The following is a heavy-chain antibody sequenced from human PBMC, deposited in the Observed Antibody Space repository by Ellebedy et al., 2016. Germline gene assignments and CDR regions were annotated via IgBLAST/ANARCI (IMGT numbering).Heavy chain of an antibody. V-gene: IGHV3-49*03. CDR2: IRSKAYGGTA. CDR1: GFTFGDFA. D-gene: IGHD3-9*01. Sequence: GESLKISXTASGFTFGDFAINWFRQAPGKGLEWVGFIRSKAYGGTADYAASVTGRFTISRDDSKSIASLQMNSVKTEDTAVYYCTRFNFGLVRFFDWFDYWGQGALVTVSS. CDR3: TRFNFGLVRFFDWFDY. J-gene: IGHJ4*02.